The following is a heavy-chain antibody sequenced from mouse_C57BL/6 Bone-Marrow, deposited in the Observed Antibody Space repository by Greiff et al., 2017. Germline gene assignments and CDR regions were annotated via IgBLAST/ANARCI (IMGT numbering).Heavy chain of an antibody. V-gene: IGHV1-11*01. CDR1: GYTFTDHI. Sequence: QLQQSGAELASPGASVTLSCKASGYTFTDHIMNWVQKRPGQGLECIGRIYPVSGETNYNQKFMGKATFSLDRSSSTVYMVLNSLTSEDPAVYYCGRWGLTTVVPFDYWGQGTTLTVSS. J-gene: IGHJ2*01. D-gene: IGHD1-1*01. CDR2: IYPVSGET. CDR3: GRWGLTTVVPFDY.